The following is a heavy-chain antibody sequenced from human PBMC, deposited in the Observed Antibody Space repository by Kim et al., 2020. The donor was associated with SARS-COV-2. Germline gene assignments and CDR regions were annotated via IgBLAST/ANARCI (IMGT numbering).Heavy chain of an antibody. D-gene: IGHD4-4*01. Sequence: LKSRVTISVDTSKNQVSLKLSSVTAADTAVYYCARQPNNNYGGWGWFDPWGQGTLVIVSS. J-gene: IGHJ5*02. CDR3: ARQPNNNYGGWGWFDP. V-gene: IGHV4-59*08.